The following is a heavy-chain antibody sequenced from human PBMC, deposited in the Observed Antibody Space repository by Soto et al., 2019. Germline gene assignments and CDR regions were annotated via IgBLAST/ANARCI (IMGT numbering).Heavy chain of an antibody. V-gene: IGHV4-61*01. CDR3: ARTTAVPNTLRSRYFFNY. Sequence: SETLSLTCSVSGGSVSDKTYYWSWIRQPPGKRLEWIGYVYYSGTTNYNPSLKSRVTISVDLSKNRFSLRLSSVTTADTALYYCARTTAVPNTLRSRYFFNYWRHATLVPASS. D-gene: IGHD4-17*01. J-gene: IGHJ4*01. CDR2: VYYSGTT. CDR1: GGSVSDKTYY.